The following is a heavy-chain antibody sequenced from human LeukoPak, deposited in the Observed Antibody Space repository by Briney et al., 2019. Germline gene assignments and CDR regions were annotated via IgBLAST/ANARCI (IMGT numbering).Heavy chain of an antibody. V-gene: IGHV4-59*11. CDR3: GRDALVGYFSYYYMDV. Sequence: SETLSLTCTVSGGSISSHYWTWIRQSPVKGLEWIGDISNSGSTSYNPSLKSRVTISMDTSKNQFSLKLSSVTAADTAVYYCGRDALVGYFSYYYMDVWGKGTTVTVSS. J-gene: IGHJ6*03. CDR1: GGSISSHY. CDR2: ISNSGST. D-gene: IGHD2-15*01.